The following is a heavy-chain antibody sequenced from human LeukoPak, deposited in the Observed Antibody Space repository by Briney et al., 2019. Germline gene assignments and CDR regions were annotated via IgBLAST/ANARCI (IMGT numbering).Heavy chain of an antibody. Sequence: ASVTVSCMASGYTFTSYAIHWVRQAHGQSLEWMGWINAANGNTKYLQKFQGRVTISRETSARTAYMELSSLRSEDTAVYCCARHGPECSVSSCYEDYFDYWGQGTLVTVSS. J-gene: IGHJ4*02. CDR3: ARHGPECSVSSCYEDYFDY. D-gene: IGHD2-2*01. V-gene: IGHV1-3*01. CDR1: GYTFTSYA. CDR2: INAANGNT.